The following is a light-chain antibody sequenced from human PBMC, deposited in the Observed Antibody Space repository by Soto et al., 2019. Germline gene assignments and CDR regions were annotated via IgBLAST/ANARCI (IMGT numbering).Light chain of an antibody. Sequence: QSALTQPASVSGSPGQSITISCTGTSSDVGGYNYVSWYQQHPGKARKLMIYEVSNRPSGVSNRFSGSKSGNTASLTISGLQAEDEADYYCSSYTSSSTRVFGGGTTLTVL. CDR3: SSYTSSSTRV. CDR1: SSDVGGYNY. J-gene: IGLJ3*02. V-gene: IGLV2-14*01. CDR2: EVS.